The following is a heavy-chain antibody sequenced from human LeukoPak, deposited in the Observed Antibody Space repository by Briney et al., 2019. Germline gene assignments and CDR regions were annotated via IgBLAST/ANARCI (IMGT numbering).Heavy chain of an antibody. J-gene: IGHJ1*01. CDR2: IKSDGST. V-gene: IGHV3-74*01. D-gene: IGHD3-22*01. Sequence: GGSLRLSCVASGFTFSSYWMHWVRQAPGKGLVWVPRIKSDGSTNYADSVKGRFTISRDNAKNTVSLQMNSLRAEDTGVYFCARAPSEIGGYYPEYFRHWGQGTLVTVSS. CDR1: GFTFSSYW. CDR3: ARAPSEIGGYYPEYFRH.